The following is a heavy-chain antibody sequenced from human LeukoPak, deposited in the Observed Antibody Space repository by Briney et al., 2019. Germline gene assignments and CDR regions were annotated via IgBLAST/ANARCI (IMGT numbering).Heavy chain of an antibody. Sequence: GGSLRLSCAASGFTFSSYWMHWVRQAPGKGLVWVSRINSDGSSTSYADSVKGRFTISRDNAKNSVFLQMSSLRPEDTAVYYCAKGEYHQDGIGENRFDNWGQGALVTVSS. D-gene: IGHD5-24*01. CDR3: AKGEYHQDGIGENRFDN. J-gene: IGHJ4*02. CDR2: INSDGSST. V-gene: IGHV3-74*01. CDR1: GFTFSSYW.